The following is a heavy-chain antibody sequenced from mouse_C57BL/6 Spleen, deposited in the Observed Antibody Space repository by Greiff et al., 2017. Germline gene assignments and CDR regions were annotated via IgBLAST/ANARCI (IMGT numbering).Heavy chain of an antibody. D-gene: IGHD1-1*01. CDR3: AVTTVVPDY. V-gene: IGHV3-6*01. J-gene: IGHJ2*01. CDR1: GYSITSGYY. Sequence: EVKLVESGPGLVKPSQSLSLTCSVTGYSITSGYYWNWIRQFPGNKLEWMGYISYDGSNNSNPSLKNRISITRDTSKYQLFLKLNSVTTEDTATYYCAVTTVVPDYWGQGTTLTGSS. CDR2: ISYDGSN.